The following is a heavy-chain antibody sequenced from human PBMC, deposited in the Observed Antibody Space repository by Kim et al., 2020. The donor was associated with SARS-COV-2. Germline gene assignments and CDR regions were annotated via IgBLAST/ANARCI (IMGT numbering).Heavy chain of an antibody. J-gene: IGHJ6*02. CDR3: ARGGSWSYYYGMDV. V-gene: IGHV4-34*01. D-gene: IGHD6-13*01. Sequence: NPSLKSRVTISVDTSKNQFSLKLGSVTAADTAVYYCARGGSWSYYYGMDVWGQGTTVTVSS.